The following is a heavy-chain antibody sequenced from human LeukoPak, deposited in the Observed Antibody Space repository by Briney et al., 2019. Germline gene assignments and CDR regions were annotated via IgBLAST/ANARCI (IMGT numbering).Heavy chain of an antibody. CDR2: INHSGST. CDR1: GGSFSGYY. Sequence: SETLSLTCADYGGSFSGYYWSWIRQPPGKGLEWIGEINHSGSTNYNPSLKSRVTISVDTSKNQFSLKLSSVTAADTAVYYCARFSIVVVITDAFDIWGQGTMVTVSS. J-gene: IGHJ3*02. V-gene: IGHV4-34*01. D-gene: IGHD3-22*01. CDR3: ARFSIVVVITDAFDI.